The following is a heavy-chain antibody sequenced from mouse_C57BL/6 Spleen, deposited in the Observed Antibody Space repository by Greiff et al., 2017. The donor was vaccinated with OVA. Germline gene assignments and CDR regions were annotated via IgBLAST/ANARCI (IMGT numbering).Heavy chain of an antibody. CDR2: INPNNGGT. V-gene: IGHV1-22*01. Sequence: EVQLQQSGPELVKPGASVKMSCKASGYTFTDYNMHWVKQSHGKSLEWIGYINPNNGGTSYNQKFKGKATLTVNKSSSTAYMELRSLTSEDSAVYYCARSTYSKGGYYFDYWGQGTTLTVSS. J-gene: IGHJ2*01. CDR3: ARSTYSKGGYYFDY. CDR1: GYTFTDYN. D-gene: IGHD2-5*01.